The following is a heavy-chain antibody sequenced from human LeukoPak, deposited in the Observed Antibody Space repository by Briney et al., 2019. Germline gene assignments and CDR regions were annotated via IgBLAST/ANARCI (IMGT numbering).Heavy chain of an antibody. CDR1: GYTFTSYG. CDR2: ISAYNGNT. V-gene: IGHV1-18*01. D-gene: IGHD6-19*01. CDR3: AREEGQWLPQGY. Sequence: ASVKLSCTASGYTFTSYGISWVRQAPGQGLEWMGWISAYNGNTNYAQKLQGRVTMTTDKSTSTAYMEMRRLRSDDTAVYYCAREEGQWLPQGYWGQGTLVTVSS. J-gene: IGHJ4*02.